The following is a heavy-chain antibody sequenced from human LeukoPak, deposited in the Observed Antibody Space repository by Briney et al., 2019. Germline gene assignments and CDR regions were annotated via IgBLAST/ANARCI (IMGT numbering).Heavy chain of an antibody. CDR2: TIPIFGTA. Sequence: SVKVSCKAFGCTFSSYAISWVRQAPGQGLEWMGVTIPIFGTANDAQKSQGRVTITKDESTSTAYMELSSLRSEDTAVYYCARGDCSGGSCYMVDYWGQGTLVTVSS. V-gene: IGHV1-69*05. D-gene: IGHD2-15*01. CDR1: GCTFSSYA. CDR3: ARGDCSGGSCYMVDY. J-gene: IGHJ4*02.